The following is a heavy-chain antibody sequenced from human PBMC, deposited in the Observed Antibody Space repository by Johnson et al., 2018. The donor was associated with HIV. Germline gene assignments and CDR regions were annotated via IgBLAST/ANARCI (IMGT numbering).Heavy chain of an antibody. CDR2: ISYDGSNK. CDR3: RAEDTAVCYCAKLDLGDNVRGLIGLRWAM. V-gene: IGHV3-30*04. Sequence: QVQLVESGGGVVQPWRSLRLSCAASGFTFSSYAMSWVRQAPGKGLEWVAVISYDGSNKYYADSVKGRFTISRDNSKNTLYLQMNSLRVEDTQINSLRAEDTAVCYCAKLDLGDNVRGLIGLRWAMWG. D-gene: IGHD3-10*02. CDR1: GFTFSSYA. J-gene: IGHJ1*01.